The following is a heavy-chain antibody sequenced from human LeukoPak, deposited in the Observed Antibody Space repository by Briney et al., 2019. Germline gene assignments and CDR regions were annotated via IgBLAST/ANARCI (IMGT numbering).Heavy chain of an antibody. CDR1: GGSFSGYY. D-gene: IGHD1-26*01. V-gene: IGHV4-34*01. CDR2: INHSGST. J-gene: IGHJ4*02. CDR3: ARSKVGATYGY. Sequence: SETLSLTCAVYGGSFSGYYWSWIRQPPGKGLEWIGEINHSGSTNYNPSLKSRVTISVDTSKNQFPLKLSSVTAADTAVYYCARSKVGATYGYWGQGTLVTVSS.